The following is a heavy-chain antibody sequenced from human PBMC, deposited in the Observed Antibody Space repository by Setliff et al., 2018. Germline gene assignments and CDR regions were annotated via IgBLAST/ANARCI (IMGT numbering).Heavy chain of an antibody. J-gene: IGHJ3*02. Sequence: GGSLRLSCVASGFTFSNYGIHWVRQAPGKGLEWVALIWNDGSNKFYGDSVRGRFTISRDNSKSTLYLQMDSLRAEDTAVFYCARDPGLPVRAFDIWGQGTMVTVSS. CDR3: ARDPGLPVRAFDI. CDR2: IWNDGSNK. V-gene: IGHV3-33*01. D-gene: IGHD2-21*02. CDR1: GFTFSNYG.